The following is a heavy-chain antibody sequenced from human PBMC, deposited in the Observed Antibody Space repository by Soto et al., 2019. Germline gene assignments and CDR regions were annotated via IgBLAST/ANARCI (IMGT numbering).Heavy chain of an antibody. D-gene: IGHD2-15*01. CDR3: VKDLAASGWFDP. CDR1: GFRFSAKA. Sequence: EVQLLESGGALEQPGESRKPPCAAPGFRFSAKAIGWVRQAPGKGLEWVSAVSNSGTSTSYADSVKGRFTISRDNSKNTLYLQMSSLGAEDTALYYCVKDLAASGWFDPWGQGTLVIVSS. CDR2: VSNSGTST. V-gene: IGHV3-23*01. J-gene: IGHJ5*02.